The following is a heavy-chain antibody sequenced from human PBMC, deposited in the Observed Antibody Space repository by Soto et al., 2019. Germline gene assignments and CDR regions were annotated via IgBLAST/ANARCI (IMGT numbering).Heavy chain of an antibody. J-gene: IGHJ4*02. CDR1: GGSMRGQH. CDR3: ATYTVGAGGRGY. CDR2: HHSDST. V-gene: IGHV4-4*09. D-gene: IGHD3-10*01. Sequence: QVQLQESGPGLVKPSETLSLTCTVSGGSMRGQHWSWIRQPPGKGLEWIGHHSDSTNYNPSLRSRLTISTDPSKNHFSLKLSSVTAADTAVYYCATYTVGAGGRGYWGQGTLVTVSS.